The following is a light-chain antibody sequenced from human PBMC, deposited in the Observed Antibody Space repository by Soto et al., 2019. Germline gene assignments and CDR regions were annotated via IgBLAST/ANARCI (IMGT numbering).Light chain of an antibody. CDR1: SHDIGSYTL. V-gene: IGLV2-14*02. CDR3: SSYTSSSTLV. Sequence: QSALTQPASVSGSLGQSITITCTGTSHDIGSYTLVSWYQHHPGRAPKLIIYEATKRPSGISDRFSGSKSGNTASLTISGLQPEDEADYYCSSYTSSSTLVFGGGTKLTVL. CDR2: EAT. J-gene: IGLJ2*01.